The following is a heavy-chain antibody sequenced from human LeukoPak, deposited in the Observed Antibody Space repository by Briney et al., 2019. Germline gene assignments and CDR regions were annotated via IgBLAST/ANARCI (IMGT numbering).Heavy chain of an antibody. CDR2: INSDGSTI. J-gene: IGHJ4*02. Sequence: GGSLRLSCAASGFTFSSYWMHWVRQAPGKGLVWVSRINSDGSTISYADSVKGRFTISRDNAKNTLYLQMNSLRADDTAVYYCARDHSSWELPSDYWGQGTLVTVSS. V-gene: IGHV3-74*01. CDR1: GFTFSSYW. CDR3: ARDHSSWELPSDY. D-gene: IGHD6-13*01.